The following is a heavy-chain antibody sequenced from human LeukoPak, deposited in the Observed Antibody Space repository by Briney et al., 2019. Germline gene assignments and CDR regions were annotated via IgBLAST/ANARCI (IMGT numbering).Heavy chain of an antibody. V-gene: IGHV4-61*05. CDR2: IYYSGST. CDR3: ARTGIVVVPAADDAFDI. Sequence: SETLSLTCTVSGDSISTSSHYWGWIRQPPGKGLEWIGYIYYSGSTNYNPSLKSRVTISVDTSKNQFSLKLSSVTAADTAVYYCARTGIVVVPAADDAFDIWGQGTMVTVSS. J-gene: IGHJ3*02. CDR1: GDSISTSSHY. D-gene: IGHD2-2*01.